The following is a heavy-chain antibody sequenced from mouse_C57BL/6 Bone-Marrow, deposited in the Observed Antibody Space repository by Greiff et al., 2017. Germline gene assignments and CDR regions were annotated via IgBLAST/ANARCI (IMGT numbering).Heavy chain of an antibody. CDR1: GYTFTSYG. Sequence: QVQLQQSGAELARPGASVKLSCKASGYTFTSYGISWVKQRTGQSLEWIGEIYPRSGNTYYNEKFKGKATLTADKSSSTAYMELRSLTSEDSAVYFCARSWDYAAMDYWGQGTSVTVSS. CDR3: ARSWDYAAMDY. V-gene: IGHV1-81*01. J-gene: IGHJ4*01. CDR2: IYPRSGNT.